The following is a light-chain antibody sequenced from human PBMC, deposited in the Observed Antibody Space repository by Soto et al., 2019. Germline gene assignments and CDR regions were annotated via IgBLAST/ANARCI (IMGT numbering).Light chain of an antibody. V-gene: IGKV1-5*03. J-gene: IGKJ4*01. Sequence: DIQMTQSPPTLSASAGDRVTISCRASQSVGSTLAWYQQKPGKAPYLLIYKASTLESGVPSRFSGSGSGTEFTLTISSLQPDDFATYYCQQYNKYPVTFGGGTKVDI. CDR2: KAS. CDR3: QQYNKYPVT. CDR1: QSVGST.